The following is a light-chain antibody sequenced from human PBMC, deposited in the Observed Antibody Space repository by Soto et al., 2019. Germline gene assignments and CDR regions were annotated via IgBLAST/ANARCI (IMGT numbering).Light chain of an antibody. CDR2: KAS. Sequence: DIQMTQSPSTLSASVGDRVTITCRASQSISSWLAWYQQKPGKAPKLLLYKASSLESGVPSRFSGSGSGTEFTLTISSLQPDDFAKYYCQQYNSYWTFGKGTKVEI. CDR1: QSISSW. J-gene: IGKJ1*01. V-gene: IGKV1-5*03. CDR3: QQYNSYWT.